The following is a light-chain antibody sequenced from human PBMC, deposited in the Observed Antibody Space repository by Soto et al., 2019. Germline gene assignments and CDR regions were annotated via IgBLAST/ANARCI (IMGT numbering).Light chain of an antibody. Sequence: DIVMTQSPDSLAVSLGERATINCKSSQTILHSPNNKNALVWYQQKPGQPPKLLISWTSTRESGVPDRFSGSGSGTDFSLTISGLQAEDVAVYYCQQFYTTPTFGGGTTEEIK. CDR3: QQFYTTPT. CDR1: QTILHSPNNKNA. CDR2: WTS. J-gene: IGKJ4*01. V-gene: IGKV4-1*01.